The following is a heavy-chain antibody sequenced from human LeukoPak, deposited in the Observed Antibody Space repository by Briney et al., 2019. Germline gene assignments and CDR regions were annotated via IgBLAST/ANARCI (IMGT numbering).Heavy chain of an antibody. CDR1: GYTFTCHY. CDR3: ARDDEGRANFDF. V-gene: IGHV1-2*02. Sequence: GASVKVSCMASGYTFTCHYMHWVRQAPGQGLEWMGWFKPNSGDTNYAQKFQGRFTMTWDTSISTAYMELTRLRSDDTAIYYCARDDEGRANFDFWGQGTLVTVSS. J-gene: IGHJ4*02. CDR2: FKPNSGDT.